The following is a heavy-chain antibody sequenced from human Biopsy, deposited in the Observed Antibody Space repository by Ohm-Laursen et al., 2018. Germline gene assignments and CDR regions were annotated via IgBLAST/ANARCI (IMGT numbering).Heavy chain of an antibody. CDR2: IYYDGIT. V-gene: IGHV4-38-2*01. J-gene: IGHJ6*02. D-gene: IGHD5-12*01. CDR1: GYSVTNDYY. Sequence: SQTLSLTCAVSGYSVTNDYYWGWIRQPPGKGLEWIGNIYYDGITYYNPSLKSRVAMSVVTSKNQFSLRLTSVTAADTAVYYCARVAGGYAYYYGMDVWGQGTTVIVSS. CDR3: ARVAGGYAYYYGMDV.